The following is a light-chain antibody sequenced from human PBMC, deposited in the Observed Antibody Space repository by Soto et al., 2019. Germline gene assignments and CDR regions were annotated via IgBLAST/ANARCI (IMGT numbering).Light chain of an antibody. CDR2: KAS. CDR1: PGISRL. J-gene: IGKJ5*01. V-gene: IGKV1-5*03. Sequence: DIQMTQSPATLSAYVGDRVTITCRASPGISRLLAWYQQKPGRAPTLLIYKASTLESGVPSRFSGSGSGTEFTLTISSLQPDDFANYYCQQYNRYTLTFGQGTRLEIK. CDR3: QQYNRYTLT.